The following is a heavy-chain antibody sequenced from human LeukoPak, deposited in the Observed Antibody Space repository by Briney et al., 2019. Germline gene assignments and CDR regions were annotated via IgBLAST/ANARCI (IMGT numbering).Heavy chain of an antibody. CDR1: GFTFSSYT. D-gene: IGHD5-24*01. CDR2: ISDSDGTT. Sequence: GGSLRLSCAASGFTFSSYTMNWVRQAPGKGLRWVSSISDSDGTTYYADSVKGRFTISRDNSRNTLYLQMNSLRAEDTAVYYCAKVLGFDGYVPYYFDYWGQGTLVTVSS. J-gene: IGHJ4*02. V-gene: IGHV3-23*01. CDR3: AKVLGFDGYVPYYFDY.